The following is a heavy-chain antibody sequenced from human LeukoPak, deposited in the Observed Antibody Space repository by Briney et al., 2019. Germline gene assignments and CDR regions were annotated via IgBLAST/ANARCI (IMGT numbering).Heavy chain of an antibody. J-gene: IGHJ4*02. Sequence: SETLSLTCTVSGGSISSYYWSWIRQPPGKGLEWIGYIYYSGSTDYNPSLKSRVTMSVDTSKNQFSLKLNSVTAADTAVYYCARTPAWDYYFDYWGQGTLVTVSS. CDR1: GGSISSYY. CDR3: ARTPAWDYYFDY. D-gene: IGHD1-26*01. V-gene: IGHV4-59*12. CDR2: IYYSGST.